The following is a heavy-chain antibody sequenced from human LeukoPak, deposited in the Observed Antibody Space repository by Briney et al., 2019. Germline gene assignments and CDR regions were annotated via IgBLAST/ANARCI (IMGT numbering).Heavy chain of an antibody. CDR2: IHYSDAT. CDR1: GASISSGGYS. Sequence: PSETLSLTCTVSGASISSGGYSWTWIRQPPGQGLQWMGYIHYSDATYYRTSLKGRVTISIDRPKNQFFLNLNSVTAADTAVYYCARGIGKAGFGDNFFGLDVWGQGTTVFVSS. V-gene: IGHV4-30-2*01. D-gene: IGHD3-16*01. CDR3: ARGIGKAGFGDNFFGLDV. J-gene: IGHJ6*02.